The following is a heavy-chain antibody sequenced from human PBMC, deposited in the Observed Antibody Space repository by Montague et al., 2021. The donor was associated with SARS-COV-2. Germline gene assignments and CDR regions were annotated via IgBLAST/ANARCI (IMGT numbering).Heavy chain of an antibody. D-gene: IGHD3-9*01. CDR1: GGSISSSSYY. CDR3: ARLSKTGYPPLYYYYGMDF. V-gene: IGHV4-39*01. CDR2: IYYSGST. Sequence: SETLSLTCTVSGGSISSSSYYWGWLRQPPGKGLEWIGSIYYSGSTYYNPSLKSRVTISVDTSKNQFSLKLSSVTAADTAVYYYARLSKTGYPPLYYYYGMDFWGQGTTVTVSS. J-gene: IGHJ6*02.